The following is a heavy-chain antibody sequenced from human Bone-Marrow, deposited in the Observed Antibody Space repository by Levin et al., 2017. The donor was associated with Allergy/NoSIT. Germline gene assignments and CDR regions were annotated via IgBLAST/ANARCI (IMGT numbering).Heavy chain of an antibody. CDR1: GGSISSYY. D-gene: IGHD5-24*01. J-gene: IGHJ4*02. Sequence: PSETLSLTCTVSGGSISSYYWSWIRQPPGKGLEWIGYIYYSGSTNYNPSLKSRVTISVDTSKNQFSLKLSSVTAADTAVYYCARHPPRDGYNYRWYFDYWGQGTLVTVSS. CDR2: IYYSGST. CDR3: ARHPPRDGYNYRWYFDY. V-gene: IGHV4-59*08.